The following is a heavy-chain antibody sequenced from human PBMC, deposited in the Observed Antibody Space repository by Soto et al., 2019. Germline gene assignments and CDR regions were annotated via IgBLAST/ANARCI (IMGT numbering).Heavy chain of an antibody. Sequence: QVQLVQSGAEVKKPGASVKVSCKASGYTFTSYGISWVRQAPGQGLEWMGWISAYNGNTNYAQKLQGRVTMTTDTSTSTAYRELRSLRSDDTAVYYCARDRQQLVPRIWYFDLWGRGTLVTVSS. D-gene: IGHD6-13*01. CDR3: ARDRQQLVPRIWYFDL. J-gene: IGHJ2*01. CDR2: ISAYNGNT. CDR1: GYTFTSYG. V-gene: IGHV1-18*01.